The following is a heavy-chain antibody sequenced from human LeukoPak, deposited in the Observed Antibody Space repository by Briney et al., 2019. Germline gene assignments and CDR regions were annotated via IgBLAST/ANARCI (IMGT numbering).Heavy chain of an antibody. CDR2: IYPGDSDT. CDR3: ARPSYYDSSGYLDY. J-gene: IGHJ4*02. D-gene: IGHD3-22*01. V-gene: IGHV5-51*01. Sequence: KPGESLKISCKGSGYSFTSYWMGWVRQMPGKGLEWMGIIYPGDSDTRYSPSFQGQVTISADKSISTAYLTWSSLKASDTAMYYCARPSYYDSSGYLDYWGQGTLVTVSS. CDR1: GYSFTSYW.